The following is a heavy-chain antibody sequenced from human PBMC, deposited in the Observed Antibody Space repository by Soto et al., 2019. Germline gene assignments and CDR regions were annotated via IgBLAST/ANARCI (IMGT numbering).Heavy chain of an antibody. CDR1: GGSISSYY. Sequence: SETLSLTCTVSGGSISSYYWSWIRQPPGKGLEWIGYIYYSGSTNYNPSLKSRVTISVDTSKNQFSLKLSSVTAADTAVYYCARVFRWEPIGHYGMDVWGQGTTVTVSS. CDR3: ARVFRWEPIGHYGMDV. D-gene: IGHD1-26*01. V-gene: IGHV4-59*01. CDR2: IYYSGST. J-gene: IGHJ6*02.